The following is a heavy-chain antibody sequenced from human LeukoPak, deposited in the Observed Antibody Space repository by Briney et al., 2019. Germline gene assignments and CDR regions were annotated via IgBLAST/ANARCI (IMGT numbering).Heavy chain of an antibody. V-gene: IGHV3-11*04. CDR3: ARARYDYVWGSYRYTYYYYYMDV. CDR1: GFTFSVYY. J-gene: IGHJ6*03. D-gene: IGHD3-16*02. Sequence: GGSLRLSCAASGFTFSVYYMSWIRQAPGKGLEWVSYISSSGSTIYYADSVKGRFTISRDNAKNSLYLQMNSLRAEDTAVYYCARARYDYVWGSYRYTYYYYYMDVWGKGTTVTVSS. CDR2: ISSSGSTI.